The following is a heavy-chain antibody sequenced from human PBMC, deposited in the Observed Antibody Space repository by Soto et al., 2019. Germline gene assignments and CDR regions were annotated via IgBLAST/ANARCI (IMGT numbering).Heavy chain of an antibody. CDR3: ARDCAGYSSGWYQRGGFDY. J-gene: IGHJ4*02. D-gene: IGHD6-19*01. V-gene: IGHV3-33*01. Sequence: QVQLVESGGGVVQPGRSLRLSCAASGFTFSSYGMHWVRRAPGKGLEWVAVIWYDGTNKYYADSVKGRFTISRDISKNTLYLQMNSLRAEDTAVYYCARDCAGYSSGWYQRGGFDYWGQGTLVTVSS. CDR1: GFTFSSYG. CDR2: IWYDGTNK.